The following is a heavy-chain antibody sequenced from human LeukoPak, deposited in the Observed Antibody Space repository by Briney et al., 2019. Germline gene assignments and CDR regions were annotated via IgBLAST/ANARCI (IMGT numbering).Heavy chain of an antibody. D-gene: IGHD4-17*01. V-gene: IGHV1-18*01. CDR1: GYTFTTYV. Sequence: ASVKVSCKASGYTFTTYVVSWVRQAPGQGLEWMGWISAYNGDTNYAQKLQGRVTMTTDTSTSTAYMELRSLRSDDTAVYYCARDVNGDYSPLPNLDYWGQGTLVTVSS. CDR2: ISAYNGDT. CDR3: ARDVNGDYSPLPNLDY. J-gene: IGHJ4*02.